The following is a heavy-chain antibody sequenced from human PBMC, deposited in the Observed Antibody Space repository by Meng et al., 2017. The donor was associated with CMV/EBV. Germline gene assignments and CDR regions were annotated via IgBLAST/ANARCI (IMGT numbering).Heavy chain of an antibody. Sequence: SVNVSCKASGCTFRSYAISWVRQAPGQGLEWMGGIIPILGIANYAQKFQGRVTITADNSTSTAYMELSSLRSEDTAVYYCARADYSNYPGGRDWYFDLWGRGTLVTVSS. CDR2: IIPILGIA. CDR1: GCTFRSYA. D-gene: IGHD4-11*01. V-gene: IGHV1-69*10. CDR3: ARADYSNYPGGRDWYFDL. J-gene: IGHJ2*01.